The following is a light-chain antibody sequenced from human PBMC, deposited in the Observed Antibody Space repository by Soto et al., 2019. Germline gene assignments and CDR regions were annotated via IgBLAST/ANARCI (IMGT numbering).Light chain of an antibody. CDR3: QQYGSSLSIT. Sequence: EIVLTQSPGTLSLSPGERATLSCRASQHVTSRYLAWHQQKPGQAPRLLIYGASSRATDIPDRFSGSGSGTNFTLTISRLEPEDFAMYYCQQYGSSLSITFGQGTRLEIK. J-gene: IGKJ5*01. V-gene: IGKV3-20*01. CDR2: GAS. CDR1: QHVTSRY.